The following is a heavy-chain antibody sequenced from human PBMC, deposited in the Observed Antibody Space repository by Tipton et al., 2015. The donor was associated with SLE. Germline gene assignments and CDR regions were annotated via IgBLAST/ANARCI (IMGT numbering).Heavy chain of an antibody. CDR2: IYYSGST. D-gene: IGHD3-9*01. CDR3: ARDSPGDFDWFDAFDI. J-gene: IGHJ3*02. V-gene: IGHV4-61*01. CDR1: GDSISSSSYY. Sequence: TLSLTCIVSGDSISSSSYYWGWIRQPPGKGLEWIGYIYYSGSTNYNPSLKSRVTISVDTSKDQFSLKLSSVTTADTAVYYCARDSPGDFDWFDAFDIWGQGTMVTVSS.